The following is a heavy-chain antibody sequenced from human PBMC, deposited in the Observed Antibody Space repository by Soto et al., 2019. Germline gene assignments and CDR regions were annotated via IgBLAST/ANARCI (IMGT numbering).Heavy chain of an antibody. D-gene: IGHD6-19*01. V-gene: IGHV4-30-2*01. CDR1: GDSYSISTYS. CDR2: IYQSGVT. CDR3: AGMPYTSGLRFDP. Sequence: TLSLICNMSGDSYSISTYSWSWIRQPPGKALQWIGFIYQSGVTSYNPSLASRVSISLDRSNNQCSLKLKSVTAADTAVYFCAGMPYTSGLRFDPWGPGTLVTVSS. J-gene: IGHJ5*02.